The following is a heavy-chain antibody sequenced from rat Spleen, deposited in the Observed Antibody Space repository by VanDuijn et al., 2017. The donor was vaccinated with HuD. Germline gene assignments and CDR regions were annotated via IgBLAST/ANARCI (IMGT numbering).Heavy chain of an antibody. D-gene: IGHD1-11*01. J-gene: IGHJ2*01. V-gene: IGHV5-46*01. CDR1: GFTFSSFP. CDR2: ISTSGGST. CDR3: TREGLRRPYYFDY. Sequence: EVQLVESGGGLVQPGRSMKLSCAASGFTFSSFPMAWVRQAPTKGLEWVATISTSGGSTYYRDSVKGRFTISRDNAKSTLYLQMNSLRSEDTATYYCTREGLRRPYYFDYWGQGVMVTVSS.